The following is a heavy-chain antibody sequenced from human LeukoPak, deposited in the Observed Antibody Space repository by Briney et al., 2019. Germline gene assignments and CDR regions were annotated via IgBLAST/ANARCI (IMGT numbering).Heavy chain of an antibody. CDR3: AKFRDNSGPRGGFDH. D-gene: IGHD3-22*01. J-gene: IGHJ5*02. CDR2: ISSNGGST. Sequence: GGSLRLSCSASGFTFSSYAMHWVRQAPGKGLEYVSAISSNGGSTYYADSVKGRFTISRDNSKNMLHLQMNSLRVEDTAVYYCAKFRDNSGPRGGFDHWGQGTLVTVSS. V-gene: IGHV3-64*04. CDR1: GFTFSSYA.